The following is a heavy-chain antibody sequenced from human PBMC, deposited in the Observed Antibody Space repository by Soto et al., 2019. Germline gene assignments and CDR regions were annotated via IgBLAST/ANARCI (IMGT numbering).Heavy chain of an antibody. Sequence: GGSLRPSFSASGFTFSTYAMSWVRQAPGKGLEWVSAISGSGTSRYYADSAKGRFSISRDNSKNTLFLQLNSLRAEDTAVYYCAKELLRLGESLERYFDYWGQGTPVTVSS. V-gene: IGHV3-23*01. CDR1: GFTFSTYA. CDR2: ISGSGTSR. CDR3: AKELLRLGESLERYFDY. D-gene: IGHD3-10*01. J-gene: IGHJ4*02.